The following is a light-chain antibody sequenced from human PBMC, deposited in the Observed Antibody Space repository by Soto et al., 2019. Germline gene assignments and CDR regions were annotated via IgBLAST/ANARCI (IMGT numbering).Light chain of an antibody. Sequence: EIVMTQSTATLSVSPGERATLSCRASQSVSSNLAWYQQKPGQAPRLLIYGASTRASGIPARFSGSGSGTEFTPTISSLQSEDFAVYYCKLYNNWPWTFGQGTKVEIK. J-gene: IGKJ1*01. CDR2: GAS. V-gene: IGKV3-15*01. CDR1: QSVSSN. CDR3: KLYNNWPWT.